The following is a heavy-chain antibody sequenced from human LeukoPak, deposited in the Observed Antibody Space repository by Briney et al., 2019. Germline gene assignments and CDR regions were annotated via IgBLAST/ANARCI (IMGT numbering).Heavy chain of an antibody. CDR3: ARAGAAAGTSNWFDP. CDR1: GYTFTGYY. D-gene: IGHD6-13*01. CDR2: INPNSGGT. Sequence: ASVKVSCKASGYTFTGYYMHWVRQAPGQGLEWMGWINPNSGGTNYAQKFQGWVTMTRDTSISTAYMELSRLRSDDTAVYYCARAGAAAGTSNWFDPWGQGTLVTVSS. J-gene: IGHJ5*02. V-gene: IGHV1-2*04.